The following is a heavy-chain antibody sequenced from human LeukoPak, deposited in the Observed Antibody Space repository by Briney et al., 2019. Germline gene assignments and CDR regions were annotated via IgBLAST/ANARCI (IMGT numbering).Heavy chain of an antibody. D-gene: IGHD6-19*01. V-gene: IGHV3-9*01. CDR3: AKGSSGWSTDAFDI. J-gene: IGHJ3*02. Sequence: PGGSLRLSCAASGFTFDDYAMHWVRQAPGKGLEWVSGINWNTNSIKYADSVKGRFTISRDNAKNSLYLQMNSLRAEDTAFYYCAKGSSGWSTDAFDIWGQGIMVTVSP. CDR2: INWNTNSI. CDR1: GFTFDDYA.